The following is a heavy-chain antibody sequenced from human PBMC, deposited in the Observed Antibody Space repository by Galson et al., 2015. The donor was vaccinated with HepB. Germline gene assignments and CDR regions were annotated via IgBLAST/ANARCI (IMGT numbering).Heavy chain of an antibody. D-gene: IGHD3-16*02. V-gene: IGHV3-49*03. J-gene: IGHJ4*02. CDR3: AYDYVWGRYRPLGFY. CDR1: GFTFGDYA. CDR2: IRSKAYGGTT. Sequence: AASGFTFGDYAMSWFRQAPGKGLEWVGFIRSKAYGGTTEYAASVKGRFTISRDDSKSIAYLQMNSLKTEDTAVYYCAYDYVWGRYRPLGFYWGQGTLVTVSS.